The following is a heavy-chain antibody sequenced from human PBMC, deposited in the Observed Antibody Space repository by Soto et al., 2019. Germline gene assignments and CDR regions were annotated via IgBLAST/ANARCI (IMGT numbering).Heavy chain of an antibody. Sequence: TLSLTCTVSGGSISSGGYYWSWIRQHPGKGLEWIGYIYYSGSTYYNPSLKSRVTISVDTSKNQFSLKLSSVTAADTAVYYCARDGQRWLQSGYYYGMDVWGQGTTVTVS. CDR3: ARDGQRWLQSGYYYGMDV. J-gene: IGHJ6*02. CDR2: IYYSGST. CDR1: GGSISSGGYY. D-gene: IGHD5-12*01. V-gene: IGHV4-31*03.